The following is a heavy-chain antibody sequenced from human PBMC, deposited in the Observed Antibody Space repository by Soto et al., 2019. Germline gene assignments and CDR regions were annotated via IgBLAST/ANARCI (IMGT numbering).Heavy chain of an antibody. CDR2: IYYSGST. CDR3: AREVVVPAAVYFDY. J-gene: IGHJ4*02. D-gene: IGHD2-2*01. CDR1: DGSISSYY. V-gene: IGHV4-59*08. Sequence: SETLSLTYTVSDGSISSYYWRWIRQPPGKGLEWIGYIYYSGSTNYSPSLKSRVTISVDTSKNQFSLKLSSVTAADTAVYYCAREVVVPAAVYFDYWGQGTLVTVSS.